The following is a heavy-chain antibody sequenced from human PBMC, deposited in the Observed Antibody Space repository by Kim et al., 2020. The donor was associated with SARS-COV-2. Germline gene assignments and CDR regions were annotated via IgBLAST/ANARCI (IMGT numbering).Heavy chain of an antibody. Sequence: SETLSLTCTVSDDSIHKTNYYWAWIRQTPGTGLEWIATIDFYGNTYSGPSLRSRVTLSLDTSTNQFSLSLTSVTAADTALYHCSVFYASGTYFPGENWF. V-gene: IGHV4-39*01. CDR2: IDFYGNT. D-gene: IGHD3-10*01. CDR1: DDSIHKTNYY. J-gene: IGHJ5*01. CDR3: SVFYASGTYFPGENWF.